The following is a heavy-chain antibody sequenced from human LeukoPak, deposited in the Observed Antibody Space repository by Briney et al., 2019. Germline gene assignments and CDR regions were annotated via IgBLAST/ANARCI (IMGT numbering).Heavy chain of an antibody. CDR3: AKDIAGGNYYYYMDV. Sequence: GRSLRLSCAASGFTFDGYAMHWVRQAPGKGLEWVSGISWNSGSIGYADSVKGRFTISRDNAKNSLYLQMNSLRAEDTALYYCAKDIAGGNYYYYMDVWGKGTTVTVSS. J-gene: IGHJ6*03. CDR1: GFTFDGYA. D-gene: IGHD4-23*01. V-gene: IGHV3-9*01. CDR2: ISWNSGSI.